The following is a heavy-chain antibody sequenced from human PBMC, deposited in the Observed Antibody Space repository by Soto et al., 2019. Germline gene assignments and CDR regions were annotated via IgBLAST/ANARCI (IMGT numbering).Heavy chain of an antibody. CDR3: ARGRNSYCLAYGMDV. J-gene: IGHJ6*02. V-gene: IGHV3-30*03. D-gene: IGHD1-26*01. CDR1: GFTFSSYG. Sequence: QVQLVESGGGVVQPGRSLRLSCAASGFTFSSYGMHWVRQAPGKGLEWVTVISYDGSNKYYADSVKGRFTISRDNSKNTQYLQMNSLRAEDTAVYCCARGRNSYCLAYGMDVWGQGTTVPVSS. CDR2: ISYDGSNK.